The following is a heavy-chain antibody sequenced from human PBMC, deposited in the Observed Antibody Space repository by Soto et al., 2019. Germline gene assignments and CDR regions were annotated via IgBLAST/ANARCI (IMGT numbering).Heavy chain of an antibody. D-gene: IGHD6-19*01. CDR3: PSPQRSSSDWYAY. CDR1: GFTFSDHF. CDR2: VRHKAGPYMT. Sequence: EVQLVESGGGLVQPGGSLRLSCAASGFTFSDHFMEWVRQAPGKGLEWVGRVRHKAGPYMTEYAASVKGRFTISRDESRNSLFLQMNSLQTEDTAVYYCPSPQRSSSDWYAYWGQGTLVTVSS. J-gene: IGHJ4*02. V-gene: IGHV3-72*01.